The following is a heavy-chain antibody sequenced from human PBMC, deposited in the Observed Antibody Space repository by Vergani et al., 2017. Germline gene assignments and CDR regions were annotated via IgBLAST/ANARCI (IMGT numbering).Heavy chain of an antibody. CDR2: INHSGST. D-gene: IGHD3/OR15-3a*01. CDR1: GGSFSGYY. Sequence: QVQLQQWGAGLLKPSETLSLTCAVYGGSFSGYYWSWIRQPPGKGLEWIGEINHSGSTNYNPSLKSRVTISVDTSKNQFSLKLSSVTAADTAVYYCARGVDVALYYYYYYGMDVWGQGTTVTVSS. CDR3: ARGVDVALYYYYYYGMDV. V-gene: IGHV4-34*01. J-gene: IGHJ6*02.